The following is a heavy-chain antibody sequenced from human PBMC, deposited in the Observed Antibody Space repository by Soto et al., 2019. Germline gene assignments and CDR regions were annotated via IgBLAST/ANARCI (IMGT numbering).Heavy chain of an antibody. CDR1: GGTFSSYT. CDR2: IIPILGIA. J-gene: IGHJ4*02. D-gene: IGHD3-10*01. V-gene: IGHV1-69*02. Sequence: QVQLVQSGAEVKKPGSSVKVSCKASGGTFSSYTISWVRQAPGQGLEWMGRIIPILGIANYAQKFQGRVTITADKSTSTAYMELSSLRSEDTAVYYCARDRRSGSSVFDYWGQGTLVTVSS. CDR3: ARDRRSGSSVFDY.